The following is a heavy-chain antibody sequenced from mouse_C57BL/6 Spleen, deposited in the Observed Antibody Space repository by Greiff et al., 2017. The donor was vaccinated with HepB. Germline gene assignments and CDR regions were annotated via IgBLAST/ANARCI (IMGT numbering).Heavy chain of an antibody. CDR3: AREEILTLFDY. V-gene: IGHV5-17*01. Sequence: EVKLQESGGGLVKPGGSLKLSCAASGFTFSDYGMHWVRQAPEKGLEWVAYISSGSSTIYYADTVKGRFTISRDNAKNTLFLQMTSLRSEDTAMYYCAREEILTLFDYWGQGTTLTVSS. CDR2: ISSGSSTI. CDR1: GFTFSDYG. J-gene: IGHJ2*01.